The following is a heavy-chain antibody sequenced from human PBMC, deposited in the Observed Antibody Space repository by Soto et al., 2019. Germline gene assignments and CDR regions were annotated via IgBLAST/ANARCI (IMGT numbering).Heavy chain of an antibody. CDR1: GYTYTRYT. D-gene: IGHD2-15*01. V-gene: IGHV1-3*01. CDR3: ARGIATGLHDP. J-gene: IGHJ5*02. Sequence: VASVKVSCKDSGYTYTRYTMNWVSPAPAQRIEWMGWINPDNGNTKSSQKFQDRVIITRDTSASTAYMELSSLRSEDTAVYYCARGIATGLHDPSGQGTLVTVSS. CDR2: INPDNGNT.